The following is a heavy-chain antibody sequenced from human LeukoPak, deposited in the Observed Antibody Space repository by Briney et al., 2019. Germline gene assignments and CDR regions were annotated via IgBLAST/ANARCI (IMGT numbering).Heavy chain of an antibody. D-gene: IGHD2-2*01. CDR3: ARQLLRYCSSTSCPPDWFDP. V-gene: IGHV4-34*01. CDR2: INHSGST. CDR1: GGSFSGYY. J-gene: IGHJ5*02. Sequence: SETLSLTCAVYGGSFSGYYWSWIRQPPGKGLEWIGEINHSGSTNYNPSLKSRVTISVDTSKNQFSLKLSSVTAADTAVYYCARQLLRYCSSTSCPPDWFDPWGQGTLVTVSS.